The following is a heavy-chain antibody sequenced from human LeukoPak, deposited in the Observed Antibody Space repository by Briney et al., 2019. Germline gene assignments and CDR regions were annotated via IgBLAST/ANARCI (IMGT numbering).Heavy chain of an antibody. CDR2: ISSSSSYI. Sequence: GGSLRLSCAASGFTFTSYSMNWVRQAPGKGLEWVSSISSSSSYIYYADSVKGRFTISRDNAKNSLYLQMNSLRAEDTAVYYCASDYYGSGSYYYWGQGTLFTVSS. V-gene: IGHV3-21*01. J-gene: IGHJ4*02. CDR3: ASDYYGSGSYYY. CDR1: GFTFTSYS. D-gene: IGHD3-10*01.